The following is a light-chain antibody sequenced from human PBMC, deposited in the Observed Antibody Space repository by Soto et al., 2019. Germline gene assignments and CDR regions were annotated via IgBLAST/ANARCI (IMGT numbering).Light chain of an antibody. J-gene: IGLJ1*01. V-gene: IGLV1-40*01. CDR3: QSYDNTLSGSV. Sequence: QSVLTQPPSVSGAPGQRVTISCTGSSSNIGAGYDVHWYQQFPGTAPKLLIYGNNNRPSGVPDRFSGSKSGTSASLAITGLQSEDEADFYSQSYDNTLSGSVFGTGTKVTVL. CDR2: GNN. CDR1: SSNIGAGYD.